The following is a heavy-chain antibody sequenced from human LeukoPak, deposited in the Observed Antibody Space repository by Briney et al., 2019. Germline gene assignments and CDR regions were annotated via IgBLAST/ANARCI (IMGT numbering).Heavy chain of an antibody. CDR1: GFTFSAFG. CDR3: ARALNYYDSSGYWP. CDR2: IRYDESNK. V-gene: IGHV3-30*02. Sequence: GGSLRLSCAASGFTFSAFGMHWVRQAPGKGLEWVAFIRYDESNKYYADSVKGRFTISRDNSKNTLYLQMNSLRAEDTAVYYCARALNYYDSSGYWPWGQGTLVTVSS. D-gene: IGHD3-22*01. J-gene: IGHJ5*02.